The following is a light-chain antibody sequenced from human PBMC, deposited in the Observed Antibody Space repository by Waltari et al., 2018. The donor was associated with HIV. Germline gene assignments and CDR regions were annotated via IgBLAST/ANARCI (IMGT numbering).Light chain of an antibody. CDR3: QQYNRYST. V-gene: IGKV1-5*03. J-gene: IGKJ1*01. CDR1: QSISSW. Sequence: DIQMTQSPSTLSASVGDRVTITCRASQSISSWLAWYQQKPGEAPKLLIYKASTLESGVPSRFSGSGSGTEFTLTISSLQPDDFATYYCQQYNRYSTFGQGTKVEIK. CDR2: KAS.